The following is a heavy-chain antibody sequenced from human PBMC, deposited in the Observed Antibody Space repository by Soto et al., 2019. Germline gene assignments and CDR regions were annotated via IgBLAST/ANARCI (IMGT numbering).Heavy chain of an antibody. CDR1: GYTFTSYY. J-gene: IGHJ4*02. CDR2: INPSGGST. CDR3: ARDLDTVTTYLGY. D-gene: IGHD4-17*01. V-gene: IGHV1-46*01. Sequence: ASVKVSCKASGYTFTSYYMHWVRQAPGQGLEWMGIINPSGGSTSYAQKFQGRVTMTTDTSTSTAYMELRSLRSDDTAVYYCARDLDTVTTYLGYWGQGTLVTVSS.